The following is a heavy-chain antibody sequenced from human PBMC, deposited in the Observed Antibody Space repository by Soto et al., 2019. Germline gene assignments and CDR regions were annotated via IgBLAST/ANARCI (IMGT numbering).Heavy chain of an antibody. V-gene: IGHV4-59*01. CDR2: IYYSGST. J-gene: IGHJ4*02. D-gene: IGHD4-4*01. CDR3: ARILRLQFFDY. Sequence: SSETLSLTCTVSGGSISSYYWSWIRQPPGKGLEWIGYIYYSGSTNYNPSLKSRVTISVDTSKNQFSLKLSSVTAADTAVYYCARILRLQFFDYWGQGTLVTVSS. CDR1: GGSISSYY.